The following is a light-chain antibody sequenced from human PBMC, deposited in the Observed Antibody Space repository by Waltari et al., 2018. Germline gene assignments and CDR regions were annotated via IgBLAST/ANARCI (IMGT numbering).Light chain of an antibody. V-gene: IGLV3-21*02. CDR3: QVWDSSSDHWV. CDR2: DVS. Sequence: SYVLTQPPSVSVAPGPTARITCGGNNIGSKSVHWYQQKPGQAPVLVVYDVSDRPSGIPERFSGSNSGNTATLTISRVEAGDEADYYCQVWDSSSDHWVFGGGTKLTVL. CDR1: NIGSKS. J-gene: IGLJ3*02.